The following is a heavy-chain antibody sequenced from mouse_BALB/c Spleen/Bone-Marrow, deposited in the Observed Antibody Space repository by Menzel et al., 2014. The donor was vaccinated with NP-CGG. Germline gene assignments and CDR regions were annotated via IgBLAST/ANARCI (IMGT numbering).Heavy chain of an antibody. V-gene: IGHV14-3*02. Sequence: EVQLQQSGAELVKPGASVKLSCTASGFNIKDTYMHWVKLRPEQGLEWIGRIDPANGNTKYDPKFQGKATITADTSSNTAYLQLSSLTSEDTAVYYCARWEYYAMDYWGQGTSVTVSS. CDR1: GFNIKDTY. J-gene: IGHJ4*01. D-gene: IGHD4-1*01. CDR3: ARWEYYAMDY. CDR2: IDPANGNT.